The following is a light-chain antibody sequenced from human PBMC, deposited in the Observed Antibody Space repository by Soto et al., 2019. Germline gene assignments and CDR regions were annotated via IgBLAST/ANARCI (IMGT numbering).Light chain of an antibody. CDR3: QQYGNSPRT. CDR1: QSVFNY. Sequence: EVVLTQSPATLSLSPGERATLSCRASQSVFNYLAWYQQKPGQAPRLLIYGASSRATGIPDRFSGSGSGTDFTLTISRLEPEDFAMYYCQQYGNSPRTFGQGTKVDIK. CDR2: GAS. V-gene: IGKV3-20*01. J-gene: IGKJ1*01.